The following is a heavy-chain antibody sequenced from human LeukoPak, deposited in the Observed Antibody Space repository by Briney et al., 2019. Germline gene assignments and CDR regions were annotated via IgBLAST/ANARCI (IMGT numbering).Heavy chain of an antibody. CDR2: VRWHRGSI. CDR3: AKDMGTRGFSDYYVMDV. V-gene: IGHV3-9*03. D-gene: IGHD2-2*01. J-gene: IGHJ6*02. CDR1: GFTCNDYA. Sequence: GGSLRHSCPASGFTCNDYAMHCVRQAAGKGLDWLPPVRWHRGSIVYACAVKGRFTISRDNAKNSLYLHINSLRVEEMAFYYSAKDMGTRGFSDYYVMDVWGQGTSVSVSS.